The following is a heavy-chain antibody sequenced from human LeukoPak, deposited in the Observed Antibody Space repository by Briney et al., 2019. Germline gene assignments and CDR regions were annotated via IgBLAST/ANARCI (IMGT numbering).Heavy chain of an antibody. Sequence: PGRSLRLSCAASGFTFSSYGMHWVRQAPGKGLEWVAVIWYDGSNKYYADSVKGRFTISRDNSKNTLYLQMNSLRAEDTAVYYCARDSLPYYYDSSGYYKGAFDYWGQGTLVTVSS. D-gene: IGHD3-22*01. V-gene: IGHV3-33*01. CDR1: GFTFSSYG. J-gene: IGHJ4*02. CDR2: IWYDGSNK. CDR3: ARDSLPYYYDSSGYYKGAFDY.